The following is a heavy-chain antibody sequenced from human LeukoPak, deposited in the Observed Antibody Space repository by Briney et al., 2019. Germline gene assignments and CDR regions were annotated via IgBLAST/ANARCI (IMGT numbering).Heavy chain of an antibody. CDR3: ATPAAGPGAEYSLY. Sequence: GGSLRLSCAASGFTFSTYWMHWVRQAPGKGLVWVSRINSDGSSASYADSVKGRFTISRDNAKNTLYLQVNSLRAEDTAVYYCATPAAGPGAEYSLYWGQGTLVIVSS. D-gene: IGHD6-13*01. V-gene: IGHV3-74*01. J-gene: IGHJ1*01. CDR1: GFTFSTYW. CDR2: INSDGSSA.